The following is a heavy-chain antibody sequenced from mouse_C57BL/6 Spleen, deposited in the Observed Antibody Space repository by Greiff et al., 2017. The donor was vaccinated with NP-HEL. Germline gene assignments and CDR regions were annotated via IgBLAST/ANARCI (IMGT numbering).Heavy chain of an antibody. Sequence: QVQLQQPGAELVRPGSSVKLSCKASGYTFTSYWMHWVKQRPIQGLEWIGNIDPSDSETHYNQKFKDKATLTVDKSSSTAYMQLSSLTSEDSAVYYCARVGDPGKVTSFAYWGQGTLVTVSA. CDR2: IDPSDSET. CDR1: GYTFTSYW. V-gene: IGHV1-52*01. J-gene: IGHJ3*01. D-gene: IGHD2-5*01. CDR3: ARVGDPGKVTSFAY.